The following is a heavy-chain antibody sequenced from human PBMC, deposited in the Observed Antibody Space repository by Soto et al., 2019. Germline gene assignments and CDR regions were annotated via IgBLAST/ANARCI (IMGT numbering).Heavy chain of an antibody. CDR3: ARSMDVTLTVVDRDEYFDS. D-gene: IGHD3-22*01. CDR1: GGSISSYY. Sequence: PSETLSITCTVSGGSISSYYWSWIRQPPGKGLEWIGYIHYSGSTNYNPSLESRVTISVDTSKNQFSLKLSSVTAADTAVYYCARSMDVTLTVVDRDEYFDSWGQGTLVTVSS. J-gene: IGHJ4*02. V-gene: IGHV4-59*01. CDR2: IHYSGST.